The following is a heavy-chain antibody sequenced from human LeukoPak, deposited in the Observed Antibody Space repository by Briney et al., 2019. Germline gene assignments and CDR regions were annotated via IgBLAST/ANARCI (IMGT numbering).Heavy chain of an antibody. J-gene: IGHJ4*02. Sequence: SETLSLTCTVSGDSINIHHHFWGWIRQHPGKGLEWIGYVNYIGSTFYNPSLKSRVTISLDTSKNQFSLKLSSVTAADTAVYYCARSPGLLYMLYWGQGTLVTVSS. D-gene: IGHD2-2*02. V-gene: IGHV4-31*03. CDR2: VNYIGST. CDR3: ARSPGLLYMLY. CDR1: GDSINIHHHF.